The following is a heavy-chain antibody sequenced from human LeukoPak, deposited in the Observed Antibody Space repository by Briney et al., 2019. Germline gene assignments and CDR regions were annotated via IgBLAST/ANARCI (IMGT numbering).Heavy chain of an antibody. Sequence: ATVKVSCRASGYTFTSNYIHWVRQAPGQGLEWMGMIYPRDGSTSYAQKFQGRVTVTRDTSTSTVHMELSGLRSEDTAVYYCARDQEGFDYWGQGTLVTVSS. V-gene: IGHV1-46*01. CDR3: ARDQEGFDY. CDR2: IYPRDGST. CDR1: GYTFTSNY. J-gene: IGHJ4*02.